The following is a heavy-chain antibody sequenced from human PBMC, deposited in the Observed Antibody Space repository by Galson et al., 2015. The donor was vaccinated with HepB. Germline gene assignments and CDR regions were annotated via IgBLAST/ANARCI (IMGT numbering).Heavy chain of an antibody. D-gene: IGHD3-3*01. CDR2: IYHSGST. CDR3: ARDRTIFGVVKTNWFDP. Sequence: SETLSLTCAVSGYSISSGYYWGWIRQPPGKGLEWIGSIYHSGSTYYNPSLKSRVTISVDTSKNQFSLKLSSVTAADTAVYYCARDRTIFGVVKTNWFDPWGQGTLVTVSS. CDR1: GYSISSGYY. V-gene: IGHV4-38-2*02. J-gene: IGHJ5*02.